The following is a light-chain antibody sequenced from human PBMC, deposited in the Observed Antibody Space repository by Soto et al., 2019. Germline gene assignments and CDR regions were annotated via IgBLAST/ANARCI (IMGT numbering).Light chain of an antibody. V-gene: IGLV4-69*01. Sequence: QLVLTQSPSASASLGASVKLTCTLSSGHSSYAIAWHQQQPEKGPRYLMKLNSDGSHSKGDGIPDRFSGSSSGAERYLTISRLQSEDDADYYCQTWGTGIPWVFGGGTTVTVL. CDR2: LNSDGSH. CDR1: SGHSSYA. J-gene: IGLJ3*02. CDR3: QTWGTGIPWV.